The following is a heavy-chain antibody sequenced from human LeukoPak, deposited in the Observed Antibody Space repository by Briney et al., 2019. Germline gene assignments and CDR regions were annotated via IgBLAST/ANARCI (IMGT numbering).Heavy chain of an antibody. D-gene: IGHD1-26*01. Sequence: GGSLRLSCEASGFTFSSYWMSWVRQAPGKGLEWVAVISYDGSNKYYADSVKGRFTISRDNSKNTLYLQMNSLRAEDTAVYYCAKPRGGSYYFDYWGQGTLVTVSS. CDR2: ISYDGSNK. J-gene: IGHJ4*02. CDR3: AKPRGGSYYFDY. V-gene: IGHV3-30*18. CDR1: GFTFSSYW.